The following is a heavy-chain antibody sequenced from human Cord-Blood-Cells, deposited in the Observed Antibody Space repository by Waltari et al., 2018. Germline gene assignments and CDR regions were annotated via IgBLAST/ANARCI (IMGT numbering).Heavy chain of an antibody. CDR2: INHSGST. D-gene: IGHD3-10*01. Sequence: QVQLQQWGAGLLKPSEPLSLTCAVYGGSFSGYYWSWIRPPPGKGLEWIGEINHSGSTNYNPSLKSRVTISVDTSKNQFSLKLSSVTAADTAVYYCARGRRIIRRSMGAFDIWGQGTMVTVSS. J-gene: IGHJ3*02. CDR1: GGSFSGYY. CDR3: ARGRRIIRRSMGAFDI. V-gene: IGHV4-34*01.